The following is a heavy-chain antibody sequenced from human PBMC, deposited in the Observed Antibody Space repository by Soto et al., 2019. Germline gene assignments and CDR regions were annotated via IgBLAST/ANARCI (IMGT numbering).Heavy chain of an antibody. D-gene: IGHD1-26*01. CDR2: ISTFNGKT. J-gene: IGHJ3*01. CDR1: RYTFTSHG. CDR3: ARLLTEGATFREDAFDL. Sequence: QVQLVQSGGDVKTPGASVKVSCTTFRYTFTSHGIAWVRQAPGQGLEWMGRISTFNGKTDYAQKCQGRVTMTADTLTSTVHMELRSLRSDDTAVYYCARLLTEGATFREDAFDLWGQGTKVTVSS. V-gene: IGHV1-18*01.